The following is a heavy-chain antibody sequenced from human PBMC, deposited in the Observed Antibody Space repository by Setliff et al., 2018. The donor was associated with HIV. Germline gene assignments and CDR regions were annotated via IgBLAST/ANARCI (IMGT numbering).Heavy chain of an antibody. CDR1: GCSISSSSYY. Sequence: SETLSLTCTVSGCSISSSSYYWGWIRQPPGKGLEWLGTIYYSGSTYYNPSLKSRVTLSVDTSKNQFSLKLSSVTAADTAVYYCARGPGTPQITMVRGFYMDVWGKGTTVTVSS. D-gene: IGHD3-10*01. CDR2: IYYSGST. V-gene: IGHV4-39*01. CDR3: ARGPGTPQITMVRGFYMDV. J-gene: IGHJ6*03.